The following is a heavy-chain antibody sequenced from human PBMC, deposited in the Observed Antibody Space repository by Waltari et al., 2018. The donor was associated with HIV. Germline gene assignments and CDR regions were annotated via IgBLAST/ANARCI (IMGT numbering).Heavy chain of an antibody. V-gene: IGHV3-15*01. CDR2: IKSEDDGGTT. D-gene: IGHD2-15*01. CDR3: TSTGGGITDY. J-gene: IGHJ4*02. Sequence: EVQLVESGGGLVKPGESLRLSCAASGFTLTIAWMSWVRQAPGKGLEWVGRIKSEDDGGTTDYAAPVKGRFTISRDDSKNALYLQMNSLKTEDTALYYCTSTGGGITDYWGQGTLVTVSS. CDR1: GFTLTIAW.